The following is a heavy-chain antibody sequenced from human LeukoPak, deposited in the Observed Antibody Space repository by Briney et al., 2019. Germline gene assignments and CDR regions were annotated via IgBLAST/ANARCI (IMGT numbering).Heavy chain of an antibody. CDR1: GYYFTNYW. V-gene: IGHV5-10-1*01. J-gene: IGHJ4*02. CDR2: IDPSDSYT. CDR3: ARTSYSSGWYFIDY. D-gene: IGHD6-19*01. Sequence: GESLKISCKGSGYYFTNYWIGWVRQMPGKGLEWMGRIDPSDSYTNYSPFFQGHVTISADKSISTAYLQWSSLKASDTAMYYCARTSYSSGWYFIDYWGQGTLVTVSS.